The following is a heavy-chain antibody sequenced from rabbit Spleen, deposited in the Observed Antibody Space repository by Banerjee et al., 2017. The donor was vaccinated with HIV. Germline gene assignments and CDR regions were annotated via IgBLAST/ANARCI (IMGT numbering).Heavy chain of an antibody. CDR2: IDTNDGDT. V-gene: IGHV1S45*01. D-gene: IGHD4-1*01. CDR1: GFSFSSNW. J-gene: IGHJ4*01. Sequence: VKPGGTLTLTCTVSGFSFSSNWICWVRQAPGKGLEWIACIDTNDGDTDYANWPKGRFTISKTSSTTVTLQMTSLTAADTATYFCARDLAGVIGWNFNLWGQGTLVTVS. CDR3: ARDLAGVIGWNFNL.